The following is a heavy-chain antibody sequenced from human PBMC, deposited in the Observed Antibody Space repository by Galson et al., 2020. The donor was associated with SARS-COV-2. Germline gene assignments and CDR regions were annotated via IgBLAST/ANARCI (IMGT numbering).Heavy chain of an antibody. D-gene: IGHD6-19*01. J-gene: IGHJ3*02. CDR1: GGSVSGGSYY. CDR3: ARGAVGAFAFDI. Sequence: TLSLTCTVSGGSVSGGSYYWSWIRQPPGKGLEWLAYIYYTGSTNYSPSLKSRVTISVDTSRNHFSLKLSSVTAADTAVYYCARGAVGAFAFDIWGRGTMVTVSS. V-gene: IGHV4-61*03. CDR2: IYYTGST.